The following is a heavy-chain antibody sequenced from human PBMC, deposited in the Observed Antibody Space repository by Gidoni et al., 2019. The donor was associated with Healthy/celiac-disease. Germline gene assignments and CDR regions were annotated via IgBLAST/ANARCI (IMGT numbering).Heavy chain of an antibody. D-gene: IGHD4-17*01. J-gene: IGHJ6*02. V-gene: IGHV3-33*01. CDR2: IWYDGSNK. CDR1: GFTFSSYG. Sequence: QVQLVESGGGVVQPGRSLRLSCAASGFTFSSYGMPWVRHAPGKGLEWVAVIWYDGSNKDYADSVKGRFTISRDNSKNTLYLQMNSLRAEDTAVYYCARDMDYGGNGAGFYYYYGMDVWGQGTTVTVSS. CDR3: ARDMDYGGNGAGFYYYYGMDV.